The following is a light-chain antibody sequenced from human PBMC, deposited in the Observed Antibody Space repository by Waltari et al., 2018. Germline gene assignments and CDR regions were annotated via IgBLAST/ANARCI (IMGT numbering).Light chain of an antibody. CDR2: KAS. Sequence: DIQMTQSPSTLSASVGDRVTIPCRARQNISSWLAWYQQKPGKAPKLLIYKASNLESGVPSRFSGTGSATEFTLTISSLQPDDFAAYYCLEYTAYSHTFGQGTKLDIK. J-gene: IGKJ2*01. CDR3: LEYTAYSHT. V-gene: IGKV1-5*03. CDR1: QNISSW.